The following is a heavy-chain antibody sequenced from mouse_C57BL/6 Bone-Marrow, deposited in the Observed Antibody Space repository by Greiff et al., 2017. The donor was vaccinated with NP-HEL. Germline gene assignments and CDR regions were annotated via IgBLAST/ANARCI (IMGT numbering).Heavy chain of an antibody. CDR2: INPNNGGT. CDR3: AIVKTDLAMDY. J-gene: IGHJ4*01. CDR1: GYTFTDYY. D-gene: IGHD2-5*01. Sequence: EVQLQQPGPELVKPGASVKLSCKASGYTFTDYYMHWVKQSHGKSLEWIGDINPNNGGTSYNQKFKGKATLTVDKSSSTAYMELRSLTSEDSAVYYCAIVKTDLAMDYWGQGTSVTVSS. V-gene: IGHV1-26*01.